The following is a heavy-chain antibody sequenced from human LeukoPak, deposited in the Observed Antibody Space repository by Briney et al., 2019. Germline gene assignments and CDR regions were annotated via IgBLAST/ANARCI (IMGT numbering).Heavy chain of an antibody. V-gene: IGHV4-39*07. Sequence: PSETLSLTCTVSGGSISSSSYYWGWIRQPPGKGLEWIGSIYYSGSTYYNPSLKSRVTISVDTSKNQFSLKLSSVTAADTAVYYCAREIEWSFDPWGQGTLVTVSS. CDR1: GGSISSSSYY. CDR2: IYYSGST. CDR3: AREIEWSFDP. D-gene: IGHD3-3*01. J-gene: IGHJ5*02.